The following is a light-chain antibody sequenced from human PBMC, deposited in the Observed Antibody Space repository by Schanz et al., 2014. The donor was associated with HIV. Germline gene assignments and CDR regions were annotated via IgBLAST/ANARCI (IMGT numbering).Light chain of an antibody. J-gene: IGLJ1*01. CDR3: SSYSSESRPYV. CDR1: NSDVGGYNY. V-gene: IGLV2-14*03. Sequence: QSALTQPPSASGSPGQSVTISCTGTNSDVGGYNYVSWYRQHPGKAPQLMIYDVSHRPSGISSRFSGSKSGNTASLTVSGLQAEDEADYYCSSYSSESRPYVFGTGTKLTVL. CDR2: DVS.